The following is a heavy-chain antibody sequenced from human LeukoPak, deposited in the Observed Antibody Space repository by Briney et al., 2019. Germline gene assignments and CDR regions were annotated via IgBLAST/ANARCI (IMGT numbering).Heavy chain of an antibody. D-gene: IGHD3-22*01. Sequence: GGSLRLSCAASGFTFSSYAMSWVRQAPGKGLEWVSAISGGGGSTYYADSVKGRFTISRDNSKNTLYLQMNSLRAEDTAVYYCAKDPRSYYYDSSGYNFDYWGQGTLVTVSS. CDR2: ISGGGGST. CDR1: GFTFSSYA. CDR3: AKDPRSYYYDSSGYNFDY. J-gene: IGHJ4*02. V-gene: IGHV3-23*01.